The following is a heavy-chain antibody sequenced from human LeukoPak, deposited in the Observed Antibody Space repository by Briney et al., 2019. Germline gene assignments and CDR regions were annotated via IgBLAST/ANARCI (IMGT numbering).Heavy chain of an antibody. V-gene: IGHV3-23*01. CDR1: GFTFSSYA. CDR3: AKDHYDFWSGYSYLIDY. J-gene: IGHJ4*02. D-gene: IGHD3-3*01. Sequence: GGSLRLSCAASGFTFSSYAMSWVRQAPGKGLEWVSAISGSGGSTYYADSVKGRFTISRDNSKNTLYLQMNSLRAEDTAVYYCAKDHYDFWSGYSYLIDYWGQGTLVTVSS. CDR2: ISGSGGST.